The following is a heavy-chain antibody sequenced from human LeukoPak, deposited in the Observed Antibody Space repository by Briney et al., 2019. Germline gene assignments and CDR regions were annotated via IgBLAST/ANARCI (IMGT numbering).Heavy chain of an antibody. CDR2: IYTSGST. CDR3: ARVGEGVVVPAARRYYYYMDV. D-gene: IGHD2-2*01. V-gene: IGHV4-4*07. J-gene: IGHJ6*03. Sequence: SETLSLTCTVSGGSIGSYYWSWIRQPAGKGLEWIGRIYTSGSTNYNPSLKSRVTISVDTSKNQFSLKLSSVTAADTAVYYCARVGEGVVVPAARRYYYYMDVWGKGTTVTVSS. CDR1: GGSIGSYY.